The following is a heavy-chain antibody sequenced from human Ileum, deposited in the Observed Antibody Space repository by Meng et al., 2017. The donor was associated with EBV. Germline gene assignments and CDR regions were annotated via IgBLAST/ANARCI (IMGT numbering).Heavy chain of an antibody. Sequence: QVQLQESGPQLVRPSXALXLTCTXSGGSITGYFWSWVRQPPGKGLEWIGSISHSGGTAYHPSLRRRVTLSVDTSENQFSLKVTSLTAADTAVYYCAREQDDGDYGRHRSDSWGQGTMVTVSS. J-gene: IGHJ5*01. CDR2: ISHSGGT. CDR1: GGSITGYF. V-gene: IGHV4-59*12. CDR3: AREQDDGDYGRHRSDS. D-gene: IGHD4-17*01.